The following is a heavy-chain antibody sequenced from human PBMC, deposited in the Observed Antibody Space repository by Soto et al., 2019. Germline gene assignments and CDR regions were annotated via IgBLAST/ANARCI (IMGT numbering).Heavy chain of an antibody. J-gene: IGHJ5*02. V-gene: IGHV3-30*18. CDR1: GFTFSTTG. CDR3: AKDLYGAGWYNYFDP. CDR2: ISHDGGEK. D-gene: IGHD6-19*01. Sequence: QVHLVESGGGVVQPGRSLRLSCAASGFTFSTTGMHWVRQAPGKGLEWVAMISHDGGEKFYTDSVKGRFTISRDTSKNTLYLQMDSLIPEDTAIYHCAKDLYGAGWYNYFDPWGQGTLVTVSS.